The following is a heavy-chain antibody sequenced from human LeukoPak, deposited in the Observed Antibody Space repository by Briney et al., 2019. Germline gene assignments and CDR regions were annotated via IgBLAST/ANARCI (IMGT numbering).Heavy chain of an antibody. CDR3: AREVVDYGGNSDFDY. V-gene: IGHV3-33*01. D-gene: IGHD4-23*01. J-gene: IGHJ4*02. CDR2: IWYDGSNK. Sequence: PGGSLRLSCAASGFTLSSYGMHWVRQAPGKGLEWVAVIWYDGSNKYYADSVKGRFTISRDNSKNTLYLQMNSLRAEDTAVYYCAREVVDYGGNSDFDYWGQGTLVTVSS. CDR1: GFTLSSYG.